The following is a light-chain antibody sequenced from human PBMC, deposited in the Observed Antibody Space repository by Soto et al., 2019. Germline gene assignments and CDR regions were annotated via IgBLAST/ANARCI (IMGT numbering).Light chain of an antibody. CDR2: AAS. V-gene: IGKV1-39*01. CDR3: QQSYTTPYT. CDR1: QNINTY. Sequence: DIQMTQSPSSLSASVGDRITITRRASQNINTYLNWFQQKPGKAPSLLIYAASSLQSGVPSRFSASGSVTDFTLTINSLQPEDFAAYYCQQSYTTPYTFGQGTKVEIK. J-gene: IGKJ2*01.